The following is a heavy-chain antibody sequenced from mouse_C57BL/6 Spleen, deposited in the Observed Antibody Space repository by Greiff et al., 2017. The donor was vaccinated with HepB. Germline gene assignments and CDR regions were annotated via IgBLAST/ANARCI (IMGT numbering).Heavy chain of an antibody. D-gene: IGHD2-3*01. V-gene: IGHV3-1*01. CDR2: ISYSGST. J-gene: IGHJ4*01. CDR3: ARADGYYEAMDY. CDR1: GYSITSGYD. Sequence: EVQLVESGPGMVKPSQSLSLTCTVTGYSITSGYDWHWIRHFPGNKLEWMGYISYSGSTNYNPSLKSRISITHDTSKNHFFLKLNSVTTEDTATYYCARADGYYEAMDYWGQGTSVTVSS.